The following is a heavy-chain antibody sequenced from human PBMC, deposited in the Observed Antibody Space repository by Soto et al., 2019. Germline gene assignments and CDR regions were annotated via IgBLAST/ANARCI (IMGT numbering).Heavy chain of an antibody. Sequence: QVQLVQSGAEVKKPGSSVKVSCNTSGGTFNSFAISWVRQAPGQGLEWMGGVIPNFETTYYAQKFQGRLTIAADESTATAYMELSSLRSEDTAVYYCARDQGLYVHTGMVIVYYGMDVWGQGTTVTVSS. CDR1: GGTFNSFA. J-gene: IGHJ6*02. D-gene: IGHD5-18*01. CDR2: VIPNFETT. CDR3: ARDQGLYVHTGMVIVYYGMDV. V-gene: IGHV1-69*01.